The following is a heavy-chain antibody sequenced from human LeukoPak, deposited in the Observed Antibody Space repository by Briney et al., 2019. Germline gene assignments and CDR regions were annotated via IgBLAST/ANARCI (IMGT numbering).Heavy chain of an antibody. V-gene: IGHV4-59*08. J-gene: IGHJ6*02. CDR2: IYGSQIS. CDR1: GGSISAYD. CDR3: ARHSLVFYGSGSYFLNSMDV. D-gene: IGHD3-10*01. Sequence: PSETLSLTCTVSGGSISAYDWSWIRQPPGKGLEWIGNIYGSQISSYNPSLKSRVTISLDTSQNQLSLDLSSVTAADTAVYYCARHSLVFYGSGSYFLNSMDVWGQGTTVTVSS.